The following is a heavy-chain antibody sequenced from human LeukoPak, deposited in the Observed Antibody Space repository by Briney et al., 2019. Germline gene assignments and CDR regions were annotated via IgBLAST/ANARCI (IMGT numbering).Heavy chain of an antibody. CDR3: ARAVHCSGGSCYSVRRRYYYYYGMDV. J-gene: IGHJ6*02. CDR1: GYTFTSYD. V-gene: IGHV1-8*01. CDR2: MNPNSGNT. Sequence: ASVKVSCKASGYTFTSYDINWVRQATGQGLEWMGWMNPNSGNTGYAQKFQGRVTMTRNTSISTAYMELSSLRSEDTAVYYCARAVHCSGGSCYSVRRRYYYYYGMDVWGQGTTVTVSS. D-gene: IGHD2-15*01.